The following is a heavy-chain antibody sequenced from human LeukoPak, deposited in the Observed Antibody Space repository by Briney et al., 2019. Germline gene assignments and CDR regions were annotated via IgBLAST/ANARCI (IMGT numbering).Heavy chain of an antibody. CDR2: YYSGRT. J-gene: IGHJ4*02. Sequence: SETLSLTCTVSGGSMRSFYWSWIRQSPGKGLEWIGFYYSGRTNYNPSLKSRPTISIDTSKNQFSLKLSSVTAADTAVYYCASSLSIATAHYWGQGTLVTVSS. CDR1: GGSMRSFY. V-gene: IGHV4-59*12. D-gene: IGHD6-6*01. CDR3: ASSLSIATAHY.